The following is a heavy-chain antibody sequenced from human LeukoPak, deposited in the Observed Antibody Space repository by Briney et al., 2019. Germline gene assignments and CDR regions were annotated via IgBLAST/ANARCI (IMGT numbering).Heavy chain of an antibody. CDR3: ASLAGEMGFDY. CDR2: IYYSVST. J-gene: IGHJ4*02. Sequence: SETLSLTCTVSGGSISSYYWSWIRQPPGKGLEWIGYIYYSVSTNYNPSLKSRVTISVDTSKNQFSLKLSPVTAADTAVYYCASLAGEMGFDYWGQGTLVTVSS. D-gene: IGHD5-24*01. V-gene: IGHV4-59*01. CDR1: GGSISSYY.